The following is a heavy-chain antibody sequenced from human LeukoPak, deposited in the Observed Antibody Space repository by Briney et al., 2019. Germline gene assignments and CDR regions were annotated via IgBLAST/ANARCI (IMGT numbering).Heavy chain of an antibody. V-gene: IGHV3-9*01. CDR3: AKVYGSGSYGYYYGMDV. Sequence: GGSLRLSCAASGFTFDDYAMHWVRQAPGKGLEWVSGISWNSGSIGYADSVKGRFTVSRDNAKNSLYLQMNSLGAEDTALYYCAKVYGSGSYGYYYGMDVWGQGTTVTVSS. CDR1: GFTFDDYA. D-gene: IGHD3-10*01. CDR2: ISWNSGSI. J-gene: IGHJ6*02.